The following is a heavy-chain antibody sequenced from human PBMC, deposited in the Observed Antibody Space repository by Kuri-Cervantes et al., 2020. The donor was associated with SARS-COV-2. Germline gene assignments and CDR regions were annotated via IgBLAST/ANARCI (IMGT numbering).Heavy chain of an antibody. Sequence: GESLKISCAASGFTFSNAWMSWVRQAPGKGLEWVGRIKSKTDGGTTDYAAPVKGRFTISRDDSKNTLYLQMNSLKTEDTAVYYCTRELVVPAAVYPDAFDIWGQGTMVTVSS. CDR1: GFTFSNAW. CDR2: IKSKTDGGTT. CDR3: TRELVVPAAVYPDAFDI. D-gene: IGHD2-2*01. J-gene: IGHJ3*02. V-gene: IGHV3-15*01.